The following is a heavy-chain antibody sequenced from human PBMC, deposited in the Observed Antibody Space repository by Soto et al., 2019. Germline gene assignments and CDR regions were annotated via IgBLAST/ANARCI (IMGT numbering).Heavy chain of an antibody. D-gene: IGHD6-25*01. CDR3: ARDRSDSSRADSFDI. Sequence: GGSLRLSCAVSGFSVSDNYMSWVRQAPGKGLEWVSVIYRGDATHYADSVKGRFTISRDNSKNTVYLQMNSLRAEDTAVYYCARDRSDSSRADSFDIWGQGTMVTVSS. V-gene: IGHV3-53*01. J-gene: IGHJ3*02. CDR2: IYRGDAT. CDR1: GFSVSDNY.